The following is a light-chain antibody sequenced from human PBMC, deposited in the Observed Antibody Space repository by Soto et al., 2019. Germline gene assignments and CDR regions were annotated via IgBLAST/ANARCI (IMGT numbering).Light chain of an antibody. J-gene: IGKJ3*01. Sequence: AIRMTQSPSSLSASTGDRVTITCRASQGISSYLAWYQQKPGKAPKLLIYAASTLQSGVPSRFSGSGSGTDFTLTIRCLQSEDFATYYCQQYYSYPLPLAPGTXVDIK. CDR3: QQYYSYPLP. CDR2: AAS. CDR1: QGISSY. V-gene: IGKV1-8*01.